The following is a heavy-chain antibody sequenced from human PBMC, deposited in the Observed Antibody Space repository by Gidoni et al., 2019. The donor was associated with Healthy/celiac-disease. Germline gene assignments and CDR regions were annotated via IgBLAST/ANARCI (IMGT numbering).Heavy chain of an antibody. J-gene: IGHJ6*02. CDR2: IIPIFGTA. CDR3: ARGKRGSSYYYYGMDV. CDR1: VGTFSSYA. V-gene: IGHV1-69*01. Sequence: QVQLVQSGAEVKKPGSSVKVSCKASVGTFSSYAISWVRQVPGQGLEWMGGIIPIFGTANYAQKFQGRVTITADESTSTAYMELRSLRSEDTAVYYCARGKRGSSYYYYGMDVWGQGTTVTVSS. D-gene: IGHD6-6*01.